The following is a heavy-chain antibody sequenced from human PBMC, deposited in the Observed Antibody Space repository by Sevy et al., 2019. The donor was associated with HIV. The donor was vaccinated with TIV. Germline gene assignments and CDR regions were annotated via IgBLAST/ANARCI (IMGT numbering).Heavy chain of an antibody. V-gene: IGHV3-15*01. CDR3: AAGVGASDFDY. D-gene: IGHD1-26*01. CDR2: IKSKTEGATR. J-gene: IGHJ4*02. CDR1: GFTFSNAW. Sequence: GGSLRLSCAASGFTFSNAWMSWVRQAPGKGLEWVGRIKSKTEGATRDFAAPVKGRLLISRDDSRNTVYLQMNSLKTADTAVYYCAAGVGASDFDYWGQGTLVTVSS.